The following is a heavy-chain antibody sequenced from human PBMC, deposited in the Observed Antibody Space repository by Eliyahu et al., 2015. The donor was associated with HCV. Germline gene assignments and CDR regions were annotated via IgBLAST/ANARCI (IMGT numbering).Heavy chain of an antibody. CDR2: INHSGST. CDR3: ARCRSGYYGV. V-gene: IGHV4-34*01. D-gene: IGHD3-3*01. CDR1: GGSFSGYY. J-gene: IGHJ6*02. Sequence: QVQLQQWGAGLLKPSETLSLXCAVYGGSFSGYYWSWIRQPPGRGLEWIGEINHSGSTNYNPSLKSRVTISVDTSKNQFSLKLSSVTAADTAVYYCARCRSGYYGVWGQGTTVTVSS.